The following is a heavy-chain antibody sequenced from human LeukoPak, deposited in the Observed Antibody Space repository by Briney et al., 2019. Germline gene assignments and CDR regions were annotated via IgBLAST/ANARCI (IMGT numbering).Heavy chain of an antibody. CDR3: AREPDTKILFDY. J-gene: IGHJ4*02. Sequence: SETLTLTCTVSGGSISSYCWSWIRQPAGKGLEWIGRIYTSGSTNYNPSLKSRVTMSVDTSKNQFSLKLSSVTAADTAVYYCAREPDTKILFDYWGQGTLVTVSS. CDR1: GGSISSYC. CDR2: IYTSGST. D-gene: IGHD3-3*01. V-gene: IGHV4-4*07.